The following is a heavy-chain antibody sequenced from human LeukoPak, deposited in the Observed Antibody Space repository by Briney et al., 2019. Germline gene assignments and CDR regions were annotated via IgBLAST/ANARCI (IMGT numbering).Heavy chain of an antibody. CDR2: INGNGGST. V-gene: IGHV3-20*04. J-gene: IGHJ4*02. CDR3: ARGYYGSGSYYTFDY. CDR1: GFTFDDYG. D-gene: IGHD3-10*01. Sequence: GGSLRLSCAASGFTFDDYGMSWVRQAPGKGLGWVSGINGNGGSTDYADSVKGRFTISRDNSKNSLYLQMNSLRAEDTALYYRARGYYGSGSYYTFDYCGQGTLVTVSA.